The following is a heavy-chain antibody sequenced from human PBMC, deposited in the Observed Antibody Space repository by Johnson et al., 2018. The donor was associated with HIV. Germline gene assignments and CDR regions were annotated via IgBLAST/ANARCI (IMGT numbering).Heavy chain of an antibody. V-gene: IGHV3-66*02. CDR1: GITVSRNY. CDR2: IYSGENT. D-gene: IGHD5-18*01. CDR3: ARVSLAYSYGYDALDI. J-gene: IGHJ3*02. Sequence: VQLVESGGGFIQPGGSLRLSCAGSGITVSRNYMSWVRQDPGQGLEWVSLIYSGENTKYADSVKGRFTIPRDSPTNTLFLQLNSLRPEATAVYYCARVSLAYSYGYDALDIWGQGTMVTVSA.